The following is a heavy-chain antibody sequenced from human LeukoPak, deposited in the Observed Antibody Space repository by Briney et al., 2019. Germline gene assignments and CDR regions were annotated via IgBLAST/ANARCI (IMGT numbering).Heavy chain of an antibody. CDR1: GFTFSSYA. Sequence: GGSLRLSCAASGFTFSSYAMNWVRQAPGRGLEWVSSITTGSDIYYADSVKGRFTISRDNAKNSLYLDMNSLRAEDTAVYYCARGKSGAYYYYGMDVWGQGTTVTVSS. D-gene: IGHD4-17*01. CDR3: ARGKSGAYYYYGMDV. J-gene: IGHJ6*02. CDR2: ITTGSDI. V-gene: IGHV3-21*01.